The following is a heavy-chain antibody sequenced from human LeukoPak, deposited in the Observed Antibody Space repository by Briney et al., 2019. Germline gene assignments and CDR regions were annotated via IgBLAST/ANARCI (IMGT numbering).Heavy chain of an antibody. V-gene: IGHV3-23*01. CDR3: AKDRRARHLEWLSSFDY. CDR2: ISGSGGST. D-gene: IGHD3-3*01. CDR1: GFTFSSYA. J-gene: IGHJ4*02. Sequence: GGSLRLSCAASGFTFSSYAMSWVRQAPGKGLEWVSAISGSGGSTYYADSVKGRFTISRDNSKNTLYLQMNSLRAEDTAVYYCAKDRRARHLEWLSSFDYWGQGTLVTVSS.